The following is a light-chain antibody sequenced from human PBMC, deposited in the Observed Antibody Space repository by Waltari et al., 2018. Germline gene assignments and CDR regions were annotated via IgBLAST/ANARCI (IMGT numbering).Light chain of an antibody. Sequence: QSVLTQPPSVSGAPGQRVTIPCTGSSSNLGDAHDVHRYQQLPGTAPKLLIYGNNRRPSGVPDRFSGSKSGTSASLAITGLQAEDEADYYCQSYDSSLSGLVFGEGTKLTVL. CDR1: SSNLGDAHD. J-gene: IGLJ2*01. CDR3: QSYDSSLSGLV. CDR2: GNN. V-gene: IGLV1-40*01.